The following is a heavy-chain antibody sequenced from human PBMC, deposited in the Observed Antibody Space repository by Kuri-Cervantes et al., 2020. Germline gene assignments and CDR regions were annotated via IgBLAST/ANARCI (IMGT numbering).Heavy chain of an antibody. J-gene: IGHJ5*02. CDR3: AREKGDYYHGGIWLDP. V-gene: IGHV4-30-2*01. CDR1: GGSIRSGGYS. D-gene: IGHD3-10*01. CDR2: IYHSGST. Sequence: SQTLSLTCAVSGGSIRSGGYSWSWIRQPPGKGLEWIGYIYHSGSTHYNPSLKSRVTISVDRSKHQFSLKLSSVTASDTPVYYCAREKGDYYHGGIWLDPWGQGTLVTVSS.